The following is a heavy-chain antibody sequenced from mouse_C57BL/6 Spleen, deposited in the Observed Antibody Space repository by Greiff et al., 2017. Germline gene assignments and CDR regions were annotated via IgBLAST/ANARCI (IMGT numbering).Heavy chain of an antibody. Sequence: VQLKESGPELVKPGASVKISCKASGYSFTDYNMNWVKQSNGKSLEWIGVINPNYGTNSYNQKLKGKSTLTVAQSSTTAYMQLNSLTSEDAAVYYCARELGYWYFDVWGTGTTVTVAS. CDR2: INPNYGTN. V-gene: IGHV1-39*01. CDR3: ARELGYWYFDV. CDR1: GYSFTDYN. J-gene: IGHJ1*03.